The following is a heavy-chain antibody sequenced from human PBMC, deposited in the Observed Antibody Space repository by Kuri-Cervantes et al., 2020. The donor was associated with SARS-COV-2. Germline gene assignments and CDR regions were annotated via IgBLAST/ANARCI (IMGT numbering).Heavy chain of an antibody. V-gene: IGHV3-30*02. CDR1: GFTFSSYG. CDR2: IRYDGSNK. Sequence: GESLKISCAASGFTFSSYGMHWVRQAPGKGLEWVAFIRYDGSNKYYADSVKGRFTISRDNSKNTLYLQMNSLRAEDTAVYYCARVCRSSWYFAFDIWGQGTMVTVSS. J-gene: IGHJ3*02. D-gene: IGHD6-13*01. CDR3: ARVCRSSWYFAFDI.